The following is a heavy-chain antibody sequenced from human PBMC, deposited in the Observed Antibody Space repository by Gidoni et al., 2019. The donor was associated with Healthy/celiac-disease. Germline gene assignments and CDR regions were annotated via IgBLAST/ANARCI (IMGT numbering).Heavy chain of an antibody. V-gene: IGHV1-46*01. CDR1: GYPFTSYN. CDR3: ARGWADYGDYAPWY. CDR2: ISPSGGST. J-gene: IGHJ4*02. D-gene: IGHD4-17*01. Sequence: QVQLVQSGAEVKKPGASVKVSCKASGYPFTSYNRTWVRQAPGQGLEWMGIISPSGGSTSYAQKFQGRVTMTRDTSTSTVYMELSSLRSEDTAVYYCARGWADYGDYAPWYWGQGTLVTVSS.